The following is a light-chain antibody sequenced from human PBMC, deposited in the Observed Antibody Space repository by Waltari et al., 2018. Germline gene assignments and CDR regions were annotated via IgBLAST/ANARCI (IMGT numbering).Light chain of an antibody. CDR1: QIVNNN. V-gene: IGKV3-15*01. CDR2: GAS. Sequence: EVVMTHSPATLSVSLGERAIRSCRASQIVNNNLAWYQRKPGQAPRLLIYGASTRATGIAARFSGSGSGTEFTLTISSLQSEDSAIYFCQQYNRWPPTFGPGTKVDIK. CDR3: QQYNRWPPT. J-gene: IGKJ3*01.